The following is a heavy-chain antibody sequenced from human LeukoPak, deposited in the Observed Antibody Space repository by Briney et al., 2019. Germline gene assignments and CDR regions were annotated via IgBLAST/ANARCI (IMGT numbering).Heavy chain of an antibody. D-gene: IGHD4-17*01. V-gene: IGHV4-39*07. CDR1: GGSISSSSYY. J-gene: IGHJ4*02. CDR2: IKHSGTT. Sequence: SETLSLTCTVSGGSISSSSYYWGWIRQSPSNGLEWIGEIKHSGTTNYNPSFKSRVTISLDTSKNQFSLKLSSVTAADTAVYYCARIPTVTFFDYWGQGTLVTVSS. CDR3: ARIPTVTFFDY.